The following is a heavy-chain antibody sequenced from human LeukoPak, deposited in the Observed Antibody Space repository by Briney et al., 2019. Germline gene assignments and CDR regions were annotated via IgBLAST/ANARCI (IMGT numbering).Heavy chain of an antibody. Sequence: ASVKVSCKASGYTFISYYMHWVRQAPGQGLEWMGIINPSGGSTSYAQKFQGRVTMTRDTSTSTVYMELSSLRSEDTAVYYCARDPNYYDSSGYYSWFDPWGQGTLVTVSS. J-gene: IGHJ5*02. CDR3: ARDPNYYDSSGYYSWFDP. CDR2: INPSGGST. D-gene: IGHD3-22*01. V-gene: IGHV1-46*01. CDR1: GYTFISYY.